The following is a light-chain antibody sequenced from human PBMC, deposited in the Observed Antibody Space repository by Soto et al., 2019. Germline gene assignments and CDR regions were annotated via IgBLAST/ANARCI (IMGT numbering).Light chain of an antibody. V-gene: IGLV2-14*01. CDR1: SSDVGRYNY. CDR2: EVS. J-gene: IGLJ2*01. Sequence: QSVLTQPASVSGSPGQSITISCTGTSSDVGRYNYVSWYQQHPGKAPKLMIYEVSNRPSGVSNRFSASKSGNTASLTISGLQADDEADYYCCTYASSSPVVFGGGTKLTVL. CDR3: CTYASSSPVV.